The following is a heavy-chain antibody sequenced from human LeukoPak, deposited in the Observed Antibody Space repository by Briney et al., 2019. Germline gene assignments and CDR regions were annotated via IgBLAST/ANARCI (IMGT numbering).Heavy chain of an antibody. CDR1: GYTFTGYY. Sequence: ASVKVSCKASGYTFTGYYMHWVRRAPGQGLEWMGWINPNSGGTNYAQKFQGRVTMTRDTSISTAYMELSRLRSDDTAVYYCARDQGGRGEVVYWGQGTLVTVSS. V-gene: IGHV1-2*02. CDR2: INPNSGGT. CDR3: ARDQGGRGEVVY. D-gene: IGHD3-16*01. J-gene: IGHJ4*02.